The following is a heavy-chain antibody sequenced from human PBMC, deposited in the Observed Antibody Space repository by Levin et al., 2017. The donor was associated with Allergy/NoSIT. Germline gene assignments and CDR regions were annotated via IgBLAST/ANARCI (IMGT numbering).Heavy chain of an antibody. CDR1: GFTFSSYG. Sequence: SCAASGFTFSSYGMHWVRQAPGKGLEWVAVIWYDGSNKYYADSVKGRFTISRDNSKNTLYLQMNSLRAEDTAVYYCARDFFIAAAGTTGPDYWGQGTLVTVSS. D-gene: IGHD6-13*01. CDR2: IWYDGSNK. J-gene: IGHJ4*02. V-gene: IGHV3-33*01. CDR3: ARDFFIAAAGTTGPDY.